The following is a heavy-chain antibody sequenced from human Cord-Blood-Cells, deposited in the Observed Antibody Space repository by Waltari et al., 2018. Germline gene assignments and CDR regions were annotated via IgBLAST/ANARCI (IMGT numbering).Heavy chain of an antibody. J-gene: IGHJ3*02. V-gene: IGHV1-2*04. CDR2: INPNSGGT. D-gene: IGHD3-3*01. Sequence: GQGLEWMGWINPNSGGTNYAQKFQGWVTMTRDTSISTAYMELSRLRSDDTAVYYCARDLRGADFWSGYYDAFDIWGQGTMVTVSS. CDR3: ARDLRGADFWSGYYDAFDI.